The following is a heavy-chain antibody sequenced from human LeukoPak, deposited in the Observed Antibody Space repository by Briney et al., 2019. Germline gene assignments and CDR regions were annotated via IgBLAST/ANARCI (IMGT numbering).Heavy chain of an antibody. CDR2: IVVGSGNT. CDR3: AATEEYYDFWSGYRQPDY. Sequence: SVKVSCKAFGFTFTSSAMQWVRQARGQRLEWIGWIVVGSGNTNYAQKFQERVTITRDMSTSTAYMELSSLRSEDTAVYYCAATEEYYDFWSGYRQPDYWGQGTLVTVSS. CDR1: GFTFTSSA. J-gene: IGHJ4*02. D-gene: IGHD3-3*01. V-gene: IGHV1-58*02.